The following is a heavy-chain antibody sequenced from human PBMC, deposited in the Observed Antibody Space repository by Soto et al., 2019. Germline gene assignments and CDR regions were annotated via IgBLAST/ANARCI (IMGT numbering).Heavy chain of an antibody. CDR3: ARVVFGRAVAGYAFDI. CDR1: GGSISSYY. J-gene: IGHJ3*02. V-gene: IGHV4-59*01. CDR2: IYYSGST. D-gene: IGHD6-19*01. Sequence: SETLSLTCTVSGGSISSYYWSWIRQPPGKGLEWIGYIYYSGSTNYNPSLKSRVTISVDTSKNQFSLKLSSVTAADTAVYYCARVVFGRAVAGYAFDIWGQGTMVTVSS.